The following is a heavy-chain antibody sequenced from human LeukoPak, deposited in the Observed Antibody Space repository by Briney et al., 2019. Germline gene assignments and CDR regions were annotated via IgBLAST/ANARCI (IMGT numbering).Heavy chain of an antibody. CDR1: GGSISSSGYY. CDR3: ARHEYSGSYYGLSWFDP. V-gene: IGHV4-39*01. D-gene: IGHD1-26*01. J-gene: IGHJ5*02. CDR2: IYYSGST. Sequence: SETLSLTCTVSGGSISSSGYYWSWIRQPPGKGLEWIASIYYSGSTYYNPSLKSRVTISVDTSKNQPSLKLSSLTAADTAVYYCARHEYSGSYYGLSWFDPWGQGTLVTVSS.